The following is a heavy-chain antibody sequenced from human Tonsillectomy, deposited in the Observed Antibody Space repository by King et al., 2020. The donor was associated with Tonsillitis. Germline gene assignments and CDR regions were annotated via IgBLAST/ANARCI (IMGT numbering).Heavy chain of an antibody. V-gene: IGHV3-15*01. J-gene: IGHJ4*02. CDR2: IKSKIDGGTT. CDR3: TTEGGSGTLYYFDY. D-gene: IGHD3-10*01. Sequence: VQLVESGGGLLKPGGSLRLSCAASGLTFSDAWMSWVRQAPGKGLEWVGRIKSKIDGGTTDYAAPMKGRFTISRDDSKNTIYLQMNSLKTEDTAVYYCTTEGGSGTLYYFDYWRQGTLVTISS. CDR1: GLTFSDAW.